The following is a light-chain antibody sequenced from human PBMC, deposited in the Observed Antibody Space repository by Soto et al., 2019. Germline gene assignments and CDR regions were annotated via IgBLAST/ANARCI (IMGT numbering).Light chain of an antibody. CDR1: QAIINY. V-gene: IGKV1-9*01. CDR3: QQYTSYPWT. Sequence: DIQMTQSPSTLSASVGDRVTITCRASQAIINYLAWYQQKPGKAPQLLIYGASTLQSGVPSRFSGSGSGTEFTLTISSLQPDDFATYYCQQYTSYPWTFGQGTKVDIK. CDR2: GAS. J-gene: IGKJ1*01.